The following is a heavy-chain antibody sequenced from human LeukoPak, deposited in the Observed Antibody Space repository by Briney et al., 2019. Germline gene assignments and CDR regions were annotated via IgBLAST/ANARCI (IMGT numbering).Heavy chain of an antibody. J-gene: IGHJ4*02. V-gene: IGHV6-1*01. Sequence: SQTLSLTCAISGDSVSSNSATWNWIRQSPSRGLEWLGRTYYRSKWYNDYAVSVKSRITINPDTSKNQFSLQLNSVTAADTAVYYCASWGAVAQDYWGQGTLVTVSS. CDR1: GDSVSSNSAT. CDR3: ASWGAVAQDY. CDR2: TYYRSKWYN. D-gene: IGHD6-19*01.